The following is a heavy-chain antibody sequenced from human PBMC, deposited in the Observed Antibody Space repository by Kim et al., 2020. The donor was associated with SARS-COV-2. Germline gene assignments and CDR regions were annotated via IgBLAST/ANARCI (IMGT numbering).Heavy chain of an antibody. V-gene: IGHV3-30*04. D-gene: IGHD3-10*01. CDR2: ISYDGSNK. Sequence: GGSLRLSCAASGFTFSSYAMHWVRQAPGKGLEWVAVISYDGSNKYYADSVKGRFTISRDNSKNTLYLQMNSLRAEDTAVYYCARDDFGLWFGEFPVGAFYYYGMDVWGQGTTVTVSS. J-gene: IGHJ6*02. CDR1: GFTFSSYA. CDR3: ARDDFGLWFGEFPVGAFYYYGMDV.